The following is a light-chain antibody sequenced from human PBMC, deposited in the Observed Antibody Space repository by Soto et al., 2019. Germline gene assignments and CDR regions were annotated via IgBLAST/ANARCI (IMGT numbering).Light chain of an antibody. V-gene: IGKV1-39*01. CDR1: QSISNY. J-gene: IGKJ4*01. CDR3: QQSYSTPLT. Sequence: DIQMTQSPSSLSASVGDRVTITCRASQSISNYLNWYQRKPGKAPEFLIYAASSLQSGVPSRFSGSGSGTDFTLTISSLQPEDFETYYCQQSYSTPLTFGGGTKVEMK. CDR2: AAS.